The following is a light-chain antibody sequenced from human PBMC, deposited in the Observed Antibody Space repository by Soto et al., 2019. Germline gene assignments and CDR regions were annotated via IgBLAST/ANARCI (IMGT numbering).Light chain of an antibody. J-gene: IGKJ1*01. CDR1: QSVSSNY. Sequence: EIVLTQSPGTLSLSPGERATLSCRASQSVSSNYLAWYQQKPGQAPRPLIYGASSRATGIPDSFSGSGAGTDFPLTISRLESEDFAVYYCQQYGSSPWTFGQGAKV. CDR3: QQYGSSPWT. V-gene: IGKV3-20*01. CDR2: GAS.